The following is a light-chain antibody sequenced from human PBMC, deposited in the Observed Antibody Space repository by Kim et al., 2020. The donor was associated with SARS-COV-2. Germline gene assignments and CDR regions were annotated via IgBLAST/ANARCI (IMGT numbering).Light chain of an antibody. CDR1: QSISSW. V-gene: IGKV1-5*03. CDR3: QQYNSYSPET. CDR2: KAS. J-gene: IGKJ5*01. Sequence: SVGDSVTITCRASQSISSWLAWYQQKPGKAPKLLIYKASSLESGVPSRFSGSGSGTEFTLTISSLQPDDFATYYCQQYNSYSPETFGQGTRLEIK.